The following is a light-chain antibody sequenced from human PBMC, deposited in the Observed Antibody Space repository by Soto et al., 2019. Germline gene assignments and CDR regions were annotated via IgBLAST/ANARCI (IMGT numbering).Light chain of an antibody. Sequence: EIVMTQSPATLSVSPGEKATLSCRASQSVDSNLAWYQQKPGQAPRLLIYGASTRATAFPARFSGSGFETEFTLTISSLQSEDFAVYYCQQYHKWPITFGQGTRLGI. J-gene: IGKJ5*01. V-gene: IGKV3-15*01. CDR3: QQYHKWPIT. CDR2: GAS. CDR1: QSVDSN.